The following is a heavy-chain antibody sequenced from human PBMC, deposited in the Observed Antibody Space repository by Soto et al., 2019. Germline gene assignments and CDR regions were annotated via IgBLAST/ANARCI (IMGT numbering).Heavy chain of an antibody. CDR3: ATAAYGEPHNY. CDR2: VSPNGGGT. CDR1: GFTFSSYS. V-gene: IGHV1-2*02. Sequence: SCAASGFTFSSYSMNWFRQAPGQGLERIGWVSPNGGGTEYAQKFQGRVTVTRDTSTAYMELSRLTADDTAVYYCATAAYGEPHNYWGQGTLVTVSS. J-gene: IGHJ1*01. D-gene: IGHD3-10*01.